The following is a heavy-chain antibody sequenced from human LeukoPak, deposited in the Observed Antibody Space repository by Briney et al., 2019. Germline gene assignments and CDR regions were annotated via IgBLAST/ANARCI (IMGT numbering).Heavy chain of an antibody. CDR3: TSEGVWGSPFDY. D-gene: IGHD3-16*01. CDR2: VKSKTGGGTT. J-gene: IGHJ4*02. Sequence: GGSLRLSCAASGFTFSNAWMSWVRQAPGKGLEWVGRVKSKTGGGTTDHAAPVKGRFTISRDDSKTTLYLQMHSLQTEDTAVYYCTSEGVWGSPFDYWGQGILVTVSS. CDR1: GFTFSNAW. V-gene: IGHV3-15*01.